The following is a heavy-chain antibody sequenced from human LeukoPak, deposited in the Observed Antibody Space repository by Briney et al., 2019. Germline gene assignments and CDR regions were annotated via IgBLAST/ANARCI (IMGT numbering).Heavy chain of an antibody. CDR2: IRSKANSYAT. V-gene: IGHV3-73*01. J-gene: IGHJ4*02. CDR1: GFTLSGFT. D-gene: IGHD3-22*01. Sequence: GGSLRLSCAASGFTLSGFTMHWVRQASGKGLEWVGRIRSKANSYATAYAASVKGRFTISRDDSKNTAYLQMNSLKSEDTAVYYCTTTDHYYDSSSDIVDYWGQGTLVTVSS. CDR3: TTTDHYYDSSSDIVDY.